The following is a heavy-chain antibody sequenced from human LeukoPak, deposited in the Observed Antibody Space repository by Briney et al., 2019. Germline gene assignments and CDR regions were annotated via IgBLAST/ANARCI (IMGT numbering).Heavy chain of an antibody. Sequence: SVKVSCKASGGTFSSYAISWVRQAPGQGLEWMGRIIPIFGIANYAQKFQGRVTITADKSTSTAYMELSSLRSEDTAVYYCAREGSMSLTGTYHFDYWGQGTLVTVSS. CDR1: GGTFSSYA. CDR3: AREGSMSLTGTYHFDY. D-gene: IGHD1-7*01. CDR2: IIPIFGIA. V-gene: IGHV1-69*04. J-gene: IGHJ4*02.